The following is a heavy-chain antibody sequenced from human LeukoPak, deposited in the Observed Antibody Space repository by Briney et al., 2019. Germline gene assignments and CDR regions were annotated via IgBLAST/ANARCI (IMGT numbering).Heavy chain of an antibody. Sequence: PSESLSLTCTVSGGSISSRSDYWGWIRQTPGKGLEWIGNLDSSGSTYYNPSLKSRVTISVGTSKNQFSLNLRSVTAADTAIYFCSRSHDYGGLYFYYYMDVWGKGTTVTVSS. J-gene: IGHJ6*03. CDR2: LDSSGST. D-gene: IGHD4-23*01. CDR3: SRSHDYGGLYFYYYMDV. CDR1: GGSISSRSDY. V-gene: IGHV4-39*01.